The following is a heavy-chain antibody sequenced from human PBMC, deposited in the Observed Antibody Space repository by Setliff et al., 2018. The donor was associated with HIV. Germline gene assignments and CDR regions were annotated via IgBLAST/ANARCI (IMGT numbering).Heavy chain of an antibody. CDR1: GPSFTGYY. Sequence: PSETLSLTCAVYGPSFTGYYWSLIRQLPGKAFEWIGEINHSGVTYYNPSFKSRVNISLDLSKNQFSLRLTGLSGADTATYFCAAKPMIRGRPFAFWGQPTLVTVSS. J-gene: IGHJ4*02. V-gene: IGHV4-34*01. D-gene: IGHD3-10*01. CDR3: AAKPMIRGRPFAF. CDR2: INHSGVT.